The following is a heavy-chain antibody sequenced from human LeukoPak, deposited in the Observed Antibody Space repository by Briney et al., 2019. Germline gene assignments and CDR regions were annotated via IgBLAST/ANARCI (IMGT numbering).Heavy chain of an antibody. V-gene: IGHV3-21*01. Sequence: GGSLRLSCAASGFTFSSYSMNWVRQAPGKGLEWGSSISSSSSYIYYADSVKDRFTISRDNAKNSLYLQMNRLRGEDTAVYSCARDEASPSCYYDSSGGAFDIWGQGTMVTVSS. CDR1: GFTFSSYS. CDR2: ISSSSSYI. D-gene: IGHD3-22*01. CDR3: ARDEASPSCYYDSSGGAFDI. J-gene: IGHJ3*02.